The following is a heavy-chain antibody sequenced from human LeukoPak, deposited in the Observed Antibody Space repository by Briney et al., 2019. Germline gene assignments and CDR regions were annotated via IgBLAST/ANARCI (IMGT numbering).Heavy chain of an antibody. CDR1: GFTFRNFA. V-gene: IGHV3-23*01. CDR2: ITNNADAT. D-gene: IGHD3-3*01. J-gene: IGHJ6*02. CDR3: AKDFWSGNYQSGGWDV. Sequence: GGSLRLSCAASGFTFRNFAMSWVRQAPGKGLEWVSHITNNADATYYADSVKGRFTVSRDNSNNISYLQLDSLRAEDAAVYYCAKDFWSGNYQSGGWDVWAQGSTVTVSS.